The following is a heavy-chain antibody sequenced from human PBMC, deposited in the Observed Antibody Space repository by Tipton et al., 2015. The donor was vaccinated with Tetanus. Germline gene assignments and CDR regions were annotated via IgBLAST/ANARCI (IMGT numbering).Heavy chain of an antibody. V-gene: IGHV4-59*01. D-gene: IGHD6-6*01. CDR3: AKIPPASGAARPNWFDP. J-gene: IGHJ5*02. CDR2: IHYSGNP. Sequence: TLSLTCTVSGDSISGDYWSWIRQPPGKGLEWIGYIHYSGNPNYNPSLKSRVTISVDTSRNQFSSSLKLSSVTVADTAVYYCAKIPPASGAARPNWFDPWGQGTLVTVSS. CDR1: GDSISGDY.